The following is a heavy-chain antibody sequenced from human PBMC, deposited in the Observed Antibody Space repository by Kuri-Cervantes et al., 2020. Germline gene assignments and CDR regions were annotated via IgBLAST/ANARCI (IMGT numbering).Heavy chain of an antibody. CDR2: INPNSGGT. V-gene: IGHV1-2*02. Sequence: ASVKVSCKASGYTFTSYGISWVRQAPGQGLEWMGWINPNSGGTNYAQKFQGRVTMTRDTSISTAYMELSRLRSDDTAVYYCARDADYYGSGSYNYWGQGTLVTVSS. CDR3: ARDADYYGSGSYNY. J-gene: IGHJ4*02. CDR1: GYTFTSYG. D-gene: IGHD3-10*01.